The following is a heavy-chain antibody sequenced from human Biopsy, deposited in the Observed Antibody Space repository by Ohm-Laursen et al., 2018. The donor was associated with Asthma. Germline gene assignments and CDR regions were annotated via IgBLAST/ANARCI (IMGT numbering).Heavy chain of an antibody. J-gene: IGHJ5*02. Sequence: SQTLSLTCRVSGFSLSSGGYYWSWIRHHPGKGLEWIGNIYYSGGTYYNPSLKGGVTISVDTSKNQFSLKLSSVTAADTAVYYCARASVAASSNWFDPWGQGTLVTVSS. CDR3: ARASVAASSNWFDP. V-gene: IGHV4-30-4*08. D-gene: IGHD6-19*01. CDR1: GFSLSSGGYY. CDR2: IYYSGGT.